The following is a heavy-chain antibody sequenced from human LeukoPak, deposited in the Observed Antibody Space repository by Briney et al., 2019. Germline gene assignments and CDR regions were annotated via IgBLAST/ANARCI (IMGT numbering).Heavy chain of an antibody. J-gene: IGHJ4*02. D-gene: IGHD3-10*01. CDR2: IFYSGST. CDR1: GGPISSNDYY. CDR3: ARQSSHYYGSGTFRHFDY. V-gene: IGHV4-39*01. Sequence: SETLSLTCTVSGGPISSNDYYWGWIRQSPGKGLGWIANIFYSGSTHYNPSLKSRVSISVDTSKNQFSLKLSSVTAADTAIYYCARQSSHYYGSGTFRHFDYWGQGTLVSVSS.